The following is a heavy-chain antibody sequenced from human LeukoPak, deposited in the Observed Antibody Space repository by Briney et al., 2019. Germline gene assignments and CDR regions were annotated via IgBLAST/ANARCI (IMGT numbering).Heavy chain of an antibody. D-gene: IGHD3-22*01. V-gene: IGHV3-23*01. CDR2: ISGSGGST. CDR3: AKGYYYDSSGYSAATTPFDY. CDR1: GFTFSSYG. J-gene: IGHJ4*02. Sequence: QTGGSLRLSCAASGFTFSSYGMSWVRQAPGKGLEWVSAISGSGGSTYYADSVKGRFTISRDNSKNTLYLQMNSLRAEDTAVYYCAKGYYYDSSGYSAATTPFDYWGQGTLVTVSS.